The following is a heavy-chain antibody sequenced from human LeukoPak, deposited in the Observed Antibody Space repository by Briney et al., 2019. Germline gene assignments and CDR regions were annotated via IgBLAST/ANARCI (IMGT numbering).Heavy chain of an antibody. Sequence: GGSLRLSCTASGFTFGDYAMSWIRQAPGKGLEWVGFIRSRAYGETTDYAASVKGRFTISRDDSKAIAYLQMNSLKTEDTAVYHCTRDRGAYNLYDYWGQGTLVTVSS. D-gene: IGHD1-1*01. V-gene: IGHV3-49*03. CDR3: TRDRGAYNLYDY. CDR2: IRSRAYGETT. J-gene: IGHJ4*02. CDR1: GFTFGDYA.